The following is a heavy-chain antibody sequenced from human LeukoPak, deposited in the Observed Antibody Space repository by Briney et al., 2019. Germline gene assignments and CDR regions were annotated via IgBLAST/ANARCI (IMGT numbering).Heavy chain of an antibody. Sequence: SETLSLTCTVSGGSISSGGYYWSWIRQHPGKGLEWIGYIYYSGSTYYNPSLKSRVTISVDTSKNQFSLKLSSVTAADTAVYYCARDRGGLVDYWGQGTLVTVSS. J-gene: IGHJ4*02. CDR1: GGSISSGGYY. D-gene: IGHD3-16*01. V-gene: IGHV4-31*03. CDR2: IYYSGST. CDR3: ARDRGGLVDY.